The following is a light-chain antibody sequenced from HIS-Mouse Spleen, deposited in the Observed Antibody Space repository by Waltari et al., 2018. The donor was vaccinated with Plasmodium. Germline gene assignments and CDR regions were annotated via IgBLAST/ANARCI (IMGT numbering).Light chain of an antibody. CDR3: QQYYSTPYT. Sequence: DIVMTQSPDSLAVSLGERATINCQSSQSVLYSSNNKNYLAWYQQKPGQPPKQRIYWASTRESGVPDRFSGSGSGTDFTLTISSLQAEDVAVYYCQQYYSTPYTFGQGTKLEIK. V-gene: IGKV4-1*01. CDR1: QSVLYSSNNKNY. J-gene: IGKJ2*01. CDR2: WAS.